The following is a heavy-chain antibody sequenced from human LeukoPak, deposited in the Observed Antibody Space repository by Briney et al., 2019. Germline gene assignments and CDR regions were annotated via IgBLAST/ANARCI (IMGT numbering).Heavy chain of an antibody. D-gene: IGHD3-10*01. Sequence: PGGSLRLSCAASGFTFDDYGMSWVSQAPGKGLEWVSGINWNGGSTGYADSVKGRFTISRDNAKNSLYLQMNSLRAEDTALYYCARDTSSSYGSGSDYWGQGTLVTVSS. CDR1: GFTFDDYG. J-gene: IGHJ4*02. V-gene: IGHV3-20*04. CDR2: INWNGGST. CDR3: ARDTSSSYGSGSDY.